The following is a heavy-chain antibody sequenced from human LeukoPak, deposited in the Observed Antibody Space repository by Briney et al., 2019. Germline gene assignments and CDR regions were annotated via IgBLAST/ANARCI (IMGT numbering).Heavy chain of an antibody. CDR2: ISGSSSYI. CDR3: ARGVTTYLFDY. J-gene: IGHJ4*02. Sequence: PGGSLRLSCAASGFTVSSNYMSWVRQAPGKGLEWVSSISGSSSYIYYADSVKGRFTISRDNAKNSLYLQMNSLRAEDTAVYYCARGVTTYLFDYWGQGTLVTVSS. CDR1: GFTVSSNY. D-gene: IGHD4-17*01. V-gene: IGHV3-21*01.